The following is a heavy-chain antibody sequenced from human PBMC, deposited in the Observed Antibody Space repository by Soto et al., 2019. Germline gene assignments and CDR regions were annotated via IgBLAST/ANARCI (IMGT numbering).Heavy chain of an antibody. Sequence: NPSETLSLTCAVSGYSISSNNWWGWIRQPPGKGLEWIGYIYYSGSTYYNPSLKSRVAMSVDTSKNHFSLNLSSVTAADTAVYYCARGIYDGTWGDNWFDPWGQGTLVTVS. CDR2: IYYSGST. V-gene: IGHV4-28*03. J-gene: IGHJ5*02. CDR1: GYSISSNNW. CDR3: ARGIYDGTWGDNWFDP. D-gene: IGHD3-22*01.